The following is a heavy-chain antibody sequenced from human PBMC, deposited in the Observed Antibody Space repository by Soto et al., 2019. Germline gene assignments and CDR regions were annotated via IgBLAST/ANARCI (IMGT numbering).Heavy chain of an antibody. V-gene: IGHV4-59*01. Sequence: SETLSLTCTVSGGSISSYYWSWIRQPPGKGLEWIGYIYYSGSTNYNPSLKSRVTISVDTSKNQFSLKLSSVTAADTAVYYCARDHNWGWGYFDYWGQGALVTVSS. CDR2: IYYSGST. CDR1: GGSISSYY. J-gene: IGHJ4*02. CDR3: ARDHNWGWGYFDY. D-gene: IGHD7-27*01.